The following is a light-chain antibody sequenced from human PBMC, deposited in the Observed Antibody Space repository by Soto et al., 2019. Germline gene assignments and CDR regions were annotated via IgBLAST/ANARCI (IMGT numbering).Light chain of an antibody. Sequence: DIQMTQSPSSLSASVGDRVTITCQASQDISNYLSWYQQKPGKAPKRLIYDAANLQTGVPSRFSGGGSGTHFALTISSLQPEDIATYYCQHYHNLPFTFGPGTKVDVK. CDR1: QDISNY. V-gene: IGKV1-33*01. CDR2: DAA. J-gene: IGKJ3*01. CDR3: QHYHNLPFT.